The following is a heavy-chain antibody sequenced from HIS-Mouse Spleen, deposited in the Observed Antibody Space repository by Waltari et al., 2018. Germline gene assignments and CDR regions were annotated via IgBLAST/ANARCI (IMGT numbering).Heavy chain of an antibody. V-gene: IGHV4-34*01. CDR2: INHSGST. CDR3: ARGPREYSSSYYFDY. J-gene: IGHJ4*02. D-gene: IGHD6-6*01. CDR1: CWSFSGYY. Sequence: QVQLQQWGAGLLKPSETLSLTCSVYCWSFSGYYWSWIRHPPGKGLEWIGEINHSGSTNYNPSLKSRVTISVDTSKNQFSLKLSSVTAADTAVYYCARGPREYSSSYYFDYWGQGTLVTVSS.